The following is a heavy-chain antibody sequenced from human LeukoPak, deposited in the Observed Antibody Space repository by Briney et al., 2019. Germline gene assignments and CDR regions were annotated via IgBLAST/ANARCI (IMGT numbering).Heavy chain of an antibody. CDR3: ARSLISRGSGSYSSDY. CDR2: IKQDGSEK. D-gene: IGHD3-10*01. Sequence: GGSLRLSCAASGFTFSSYWMSWVRQAPGKGLEWVANIKQDGSEKYYVDSVKGRFTISRDNAKNSLYLQMNSLRAEDTAVYYCARSLISRGSGSYSSDYWGQGTLVTVSS. J-gene: IGHJ4*02. V-gene: IGHV3-7*01. CDR1: GFTFSSYW.